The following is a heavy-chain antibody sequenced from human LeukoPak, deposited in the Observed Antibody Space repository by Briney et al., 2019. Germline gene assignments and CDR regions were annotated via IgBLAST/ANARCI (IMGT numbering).Heavy chain of an antibody. CDR2: ISDSGGST. CDR3: AKDRRVIVVVPAASDY. J-gene: IGHJ4*02. V-gene: IGHV3-23*01. D-gene: IGHD2-2*01. CDR1: GFTFSSYA. Sequence: GGSLRLSCAASGFTFSSYAMSWVRQAPGKGLEWVSAISDSGGSTYYADSVKGRFTISRGNSKNTLYLQMNSLRAEDTAVYYCAKDRRVIVVVPAASDYWGQGTLVTVSS.